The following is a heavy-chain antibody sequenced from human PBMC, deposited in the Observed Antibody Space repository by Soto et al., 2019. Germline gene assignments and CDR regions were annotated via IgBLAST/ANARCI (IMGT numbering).Heavy chain of an antibody. CDR1: GGSISSGDYY. J-gene: IGHJ4*02. V-gene: IGHV4-30-4*01. Sequence: SETLSLTCTVSGGSISSGDYYWSWIRQPPGKGLEWIGYIYYSGSTYYNPSLKSRVTISVDTSKNQFSLKLSSVTAADTAVYYCARVESTVVIFDYWGQGTLVTVSS. CDR3: ARVESTVVIFDY. D-gene: IGHD4-17*01. CDR2: IYYSGST.